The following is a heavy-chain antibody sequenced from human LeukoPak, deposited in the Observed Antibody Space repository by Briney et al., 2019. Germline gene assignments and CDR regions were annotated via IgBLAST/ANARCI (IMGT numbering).Heavy chain of an antibody. J-gene: IGHJ4*02. CDR1: GFTFSSYW. D-gene: IGHD6-19*01. V-gene: IGHV3-74*01. CDR2: INSDGTST. CDR3: ARRGYISGWYVIDY. Sequence: AGGSLRLSCAASGFTFSSYWMHWVRQAPGKGLVWVSRINSDGTSTTYADSVKGRFTISRDNAKNTLYLQMNSLRAEDTAVYYCARRGYISGWYVIDYWGQGTLVTVFS.